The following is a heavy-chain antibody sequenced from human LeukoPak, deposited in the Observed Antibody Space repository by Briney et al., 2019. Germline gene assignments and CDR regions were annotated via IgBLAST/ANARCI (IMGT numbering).Heavy chain of an antibody. Sequence: GGSLRLSCAASGFTFSSYSMNWVRQAPGKGLEWVSSISSSSSYIYYADSVKGRFTISRDNAKNSLYLQMNSLRAEDTAVYYCAVIVVVPAAPNLDYWGQGTLVTVSS. D-gene: IGHD2-2*01. V-gene: IGHV3-21*01. CDR1: GFTFSSYS. CDR2: ISSSSSYI. CDR3: AVIVVVPAAPNLDY. J-gene: IGHJ4*02.